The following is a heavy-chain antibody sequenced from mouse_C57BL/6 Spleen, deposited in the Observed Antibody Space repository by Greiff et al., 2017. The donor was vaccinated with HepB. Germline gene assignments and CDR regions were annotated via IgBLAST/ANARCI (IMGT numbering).Heavy chain of an antibody. D-gene: IGHD1-1*01. V-gene: IGHV5-9*01. J-gene: IGHJ2*01. CDR3: ARDYYGSSYEYFDY. CDR2: ISGGGGNT. CDR1: GFTFSSYT. Sequence: LQQSGGGLVKPGGSLKLSCGASGFTFSSYTMSWVRQTPEKRLEWVATISGGGGNTYYPDSVKGRFTISRDNAKNTLYLQMSSLRSEDTALYYCARDYYGSSYEYFDYWGQGTTLTVSS.